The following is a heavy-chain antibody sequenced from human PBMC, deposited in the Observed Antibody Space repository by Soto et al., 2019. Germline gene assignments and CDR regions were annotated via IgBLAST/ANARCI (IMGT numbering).Heavy chain of an antibody. Sequence: PGGSLRLSCAASGFTLSSYAMSWVRQAPGKGLEWVSAISGSGGSTYYADSVKGRFTISRDSSKNTLYLQMNSQRAEDPAVNYCATSGTMYPNVDFDPWGQGTLVTVSS. J-gene: IGHJ5*02. V-gene: IGHV3-23*01. CDR1: GFTLSSYA. CDR3: ATSGTMYPNVDFDP. CDR2: ISGSGGST. D-gene: IGHD1-7*01.